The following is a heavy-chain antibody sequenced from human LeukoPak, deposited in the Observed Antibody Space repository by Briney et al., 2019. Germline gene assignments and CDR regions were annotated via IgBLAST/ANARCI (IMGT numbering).Heavy chain of an antibody. V-gene: IGHV4-61*02. CDR3: ARVSDYGSGSYYYYYYMDV. CDR2: IYTSGST. J-gene: IGHJ6*03. Sequence: SETLSLTCTVSGGSISSGSYYWSWIRQPAGKGLEWIGRIYTSGSTNYNPSPKSRVTISVDTSKNQFSLKLSSVTAADTAVYYCARVSDYGSGSYYYYYYMDVWGKGSTVTVSS. D-gene: IGHD3-10*01. CDR1: GGSISSGSYY.